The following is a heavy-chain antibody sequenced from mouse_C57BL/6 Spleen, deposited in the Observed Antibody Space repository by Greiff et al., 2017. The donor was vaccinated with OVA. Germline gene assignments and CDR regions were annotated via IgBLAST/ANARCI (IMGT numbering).Heavy chain of an antibody. D-gene: IGHD3-1*01. CDR2: ISYDGSN. CDR1: GYSITSGYY. J-gene: IGHJ2*01. V-gene: IGHV3-6*01. Sequence: EVQLQQSGPGLVKPSQSLSLTCSVTGYSITSGYYWNWIRQFPGNKLEWMGYISYDGSNNYNPSLKNRISITRDTSKNQFFLKLKSVTTEDTATYYCARGGRGAFDYWGQGTTLTVSS. CDR3: ARGGRGAFDY.